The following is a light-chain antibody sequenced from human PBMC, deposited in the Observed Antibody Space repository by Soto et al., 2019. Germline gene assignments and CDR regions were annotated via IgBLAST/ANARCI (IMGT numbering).Light chain of an antibody. CDR1: QSVPHSY. Sequence: EIVLTQSPGTLSLSTGERATLSCRASQSVPHSYLAWYRQKPGQAPRLLIYGASSRATGIPVRFSGSGSGTDFTLTITRREPEEFAVYYCQRYGASTTFGQGTKVDIK. V-gene: IGKV3-20*01. CDR3: QRYGASTT. CDR2: GAS. J-gene: IGKJ1*01.